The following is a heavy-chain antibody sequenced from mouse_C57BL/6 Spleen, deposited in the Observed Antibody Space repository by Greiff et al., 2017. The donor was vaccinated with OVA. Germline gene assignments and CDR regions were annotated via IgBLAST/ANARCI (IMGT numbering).Heavy chain of an antibody. Sequence: VQLQQSGAELARPGASVKLSCKASGYTFTSYGISWVKQRTGQGLEWIGEIYPRSGNTYYNEKFKGKATLTADISSSTAYMELRSLTSEDSAVYFCARMGPSDPYYAMDYWGQGTSVTVSS. D-gene: IGHD6-1*01. CDR1: GYTFTSYG. CDR3: ARMGPSDPYYAMDY. V-gene: IGHV1-81*01. J-gene: IGHJ4*01. CDR2: IYPRSGNT.